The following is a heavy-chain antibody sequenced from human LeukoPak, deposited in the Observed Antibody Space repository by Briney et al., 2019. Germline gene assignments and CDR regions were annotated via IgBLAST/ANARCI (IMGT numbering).Heavy chain of an antibody. J-gene: IGHJ4*02. Sequence: GRSLRLSCAASGFTFSTYFMHWVRQAPGKGVEGVAVIWYDGSKKDYADSVNGRFTISRDNSKNTLYLQMNSLRAEDTAVYYCAREMNYGDYFDYWGQGTLVTVSS. CDR1: GFTFSTYF. D-gene: IGHD4-17*01. CDR3: AREMNYGDYFDY. CDR2: IWYDGSKK. V-gene: IGHV3-33*01.